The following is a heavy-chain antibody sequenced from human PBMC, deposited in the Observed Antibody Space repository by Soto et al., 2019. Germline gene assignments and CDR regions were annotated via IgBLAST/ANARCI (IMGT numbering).Heavy chain of an antibody. D-gene: IGHD1-26*01. CDR2: IAYDGPFA. CDR3: VKDVVASGTDGLTYYFDY. Sequence: QVQLVESGGGVVQPGGSLRVSCEASGFTFSAYGIHWVRQAPGKGLEWCGVIAYDGPFANYVDSVKGRFTISRDNSKNTLYLQMNSLRSEDTAVYFCVKDVVASGTDGLTYYFDYWGQGTLVTVSS. J-gene: IGHJ4*02. V-gene: IGHV3-30*18. CDR1: GFTFSAYG.